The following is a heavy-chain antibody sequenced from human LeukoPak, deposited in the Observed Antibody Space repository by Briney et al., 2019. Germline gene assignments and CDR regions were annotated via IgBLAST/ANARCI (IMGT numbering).Heavy chain of an antibody. CDR3: AKIRFSSGWYLDDY. V-gene: IGHV3-53*01. CDR1: GVTVSSNH. J-gene: IGHJ4*02. CDR2: IYSGGGT. D-gene: IGHD6-19*01. Sequence: GGSLRLSCAVSGVTVSSNHMSWVRQAPGKGLEWVSAIYSGGGTYYADSVKGRFTISRDNSKSTLYLQMNSLRAEDTAIYYCAKIRFSSGWYLDDYWGQGTLVTVSS.